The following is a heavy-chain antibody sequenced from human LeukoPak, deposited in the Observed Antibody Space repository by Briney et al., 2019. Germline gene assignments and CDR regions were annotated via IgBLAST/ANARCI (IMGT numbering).Heavy chain of an antibody. CDR3: ARGTTGTTDYYYGMDV. V-gene: IGHV4-34*01. D-gene: IGHD1-1*01. J-gene: IGHJ6*04. CDR1: GVSFSGYY. Sequence: SETLSLTCAVYGVSFSGYYWSWLRQPPGKGLEWLGEINHSGSTNYNPSLKSRVTISVDTSKNHFSLKLSSVTAADTAVYYCARGTTGTTDYYYGMDVWGKGTTVTVSS. CDR2: INHSGST.